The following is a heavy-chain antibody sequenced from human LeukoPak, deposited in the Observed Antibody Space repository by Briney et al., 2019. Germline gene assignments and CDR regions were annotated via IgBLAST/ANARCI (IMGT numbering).Heavy chain of an antibody. CDR3: ARGWLVSFDS. Sequence: PGGSLRLSCAVSGFTFSNYGMSWVRQAPGKGLEWVSSITSSGGSTYYAEPVKGLFTISRDSSQKTLHLQMSDLKSDDAAIYYCARGWLVSFDSWGQGTLVAVSS. V-gene: IGHV3-23*01. D-gene: IGHD5-12*01. CDR2: ITSSGGST. CDR1: GFTFSNYG. J-gene: IGHJ4*02.